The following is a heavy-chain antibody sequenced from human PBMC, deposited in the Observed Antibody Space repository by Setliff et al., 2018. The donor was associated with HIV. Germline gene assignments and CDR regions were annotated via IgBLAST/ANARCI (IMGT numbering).Heavy chain of an antibody. D-gene: IGHD7-27*01. V-gene: IGHV4-39*07. CDR3: ARNFWGGSYFDY. CDR1: GDSMGASSFY. J-gene: IGHJ4*02. Sequence: SETLSLTCTVSGDSMGASSFYWGWVRQPPGKGLEWIGSIFYSGTTYYKSSLKSRVTISVDTSKNQFSLKLSSVTAADTAVYYCARNFWGGSYFDYWGQGALVTVSS. CDR2: IFYSGTT.